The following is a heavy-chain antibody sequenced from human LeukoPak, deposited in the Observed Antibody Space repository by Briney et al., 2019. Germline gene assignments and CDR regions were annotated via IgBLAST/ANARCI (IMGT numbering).Heavy chain of an antibody. CDR3: AKASTMVRGELDY. D-gene: IGHD3-10*01. V-gene: IGHV3-43D*04. CDR1: GFTFDDYT. Sequence: GGSLRLSCEGSGFTFDDYTMHWIRQAPGKGLEWVSLINRGGSTTVYAESVKGRFTISRDNSKNSLYLQMNSLRAEDTALYYCAKASTMVRGELDYWGQGTLVTVSS. J-gene: IGHJ4*02. CDR2: INRGGSTT.